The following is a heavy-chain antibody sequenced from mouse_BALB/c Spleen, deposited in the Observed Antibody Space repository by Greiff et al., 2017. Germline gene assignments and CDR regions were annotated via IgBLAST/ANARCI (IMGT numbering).Heavy chain of an antibody. CDR3: ARDLMITTAWFAY. V-gene: IGHV7-3*02. J-gene: IGHJ3*01. Sequence: EVMLVESGGGLVQPGGSLRLSCATSGFTFTDYYMSWVRQPPGKALEWLGFIRNKANGYTTEYSASVKGRFTISRDNSQSILYLQMNTLRAEDSATYYCARDLMITTAWFAYWGQGTLVTVSA. CDR2: IRNKANGYTT. D-gene: IGHD2-4*01. CDR1: GFTFTDYY.